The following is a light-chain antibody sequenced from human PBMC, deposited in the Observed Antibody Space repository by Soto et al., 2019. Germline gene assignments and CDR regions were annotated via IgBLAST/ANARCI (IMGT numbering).Light chain of an antibody. CDR3: AAWDDILNGYV. Sequence: QSVLTQTPSASGTPGQRVTISCSGSNSTIESNTVTWYQQLPGTAPKLVIYSNYDRPSGVPDRFSGSTSGTSASLVIRGLQSEDEADYYCAAWDDILNGYVFGGGTKVTVL. CDR1: NSTIESNT. CDR2: SNY. V-gene: IGLV1-44*01. J-gene: IGLJ1*01.